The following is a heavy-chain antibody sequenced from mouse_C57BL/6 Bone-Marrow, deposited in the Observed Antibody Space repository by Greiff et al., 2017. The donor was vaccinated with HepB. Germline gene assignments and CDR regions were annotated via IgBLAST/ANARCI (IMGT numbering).Heavy chain of an antibody. V-gene: IGHV10-1*01. J-gene: IGHJ4*01. CDR2: IRSKSNNYAT. Sequence: EVQRVESGGGLVQPKGSLKLSCAASGFSFNTYAMNWVRQAPGKGLEWVARIRSKSNNYATYYADSVKDRFTISRDDSESMLYLQMNNLKTEDTATYYCVRHEIYGYAMDYWGQGTSVTVSS. CDR3: VRHEIYGYAMDY. CDR1: GFSFNTYA. D-gene: IGHD1-1*02.